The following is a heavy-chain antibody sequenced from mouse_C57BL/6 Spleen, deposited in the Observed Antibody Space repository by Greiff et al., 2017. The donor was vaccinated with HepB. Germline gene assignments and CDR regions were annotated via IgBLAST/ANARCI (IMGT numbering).Heavy chain of an antibody. V-gene: IGHV1-15*01. CDR3: TRQRDY. CDR1: GYTFTDYE. Sequence: VQLQESGAELVRPGASVTLSCKASGYTFTDYEMHWVKQTPVHGLEWIGAIDPETGGTAYNQKFKGKAILTADKSSSTAYMELRSLTSEDSAVYYCTRQRDYWGQGTLVTVSA. CDR2: IDPETGGT. J-gene: IGHJ3*01.